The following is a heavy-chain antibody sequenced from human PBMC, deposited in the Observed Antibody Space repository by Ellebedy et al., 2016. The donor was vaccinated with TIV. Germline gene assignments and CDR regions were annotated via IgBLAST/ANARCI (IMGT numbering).Heavy chain of an antibody. CDR3: ARTISSSWYGAFDY. Sequence: SETLSLXXTVSGGSITSYYWSWIRQPPGKGLEWIGYIYYSGSTNYNPSLKSRVTISVDTSKSQFSLKLSSVTAADTAVYYCARTISSSWYGAFDYWGQGTLVTVSS. V-gene: IGHV4-59*01. CDR1: GGSITSYY. CDR2: IYYSGST. D-gene: IGHD6-13*01. J-gene: IGHJ4*02.